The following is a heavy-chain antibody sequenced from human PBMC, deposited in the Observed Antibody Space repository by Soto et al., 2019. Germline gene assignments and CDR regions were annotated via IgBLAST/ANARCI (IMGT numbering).Heavy chain of an antibody. CDR3: ARENNGSHFDY. J-gene: IGHJ4*02. CDR2: FYDSAT. D-gene: IGHD1-26*01. V-gene: IGHV4-61*01. Sequence: PSETLSLTCTVSGDSVSSAIYHWSWIRQPPGKGLEWIGYFYDSATNYNPSLKSRVTISVDTSKNQFSLKLRSLTAADTAVYYCARENNGSHFDYWSQGTLVTVSS. CDR1: GDSVSSAIYH.